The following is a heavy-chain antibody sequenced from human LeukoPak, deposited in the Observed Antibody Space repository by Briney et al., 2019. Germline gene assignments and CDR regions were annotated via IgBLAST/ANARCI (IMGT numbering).Heavy chain of an antibody. J-gene: IGHJ4*02. CDR1: GFTFSSYW. D-gene: IGHD4-17*01. CDR3: ARDGDYGDCYFDY. V-gene: IGHV3-7*01. CDR2: IKQDGSEK. Sequence: PGGSLRLSCAASGFTFSSYWMSWVRQAPGKGLEWVANIKQDGSEKYYVDSVKGRFTISRDNAKNSLYLQMNSLRAEDTAVYYCARDGDYGDCYFDYWGQGTLVTVSS.